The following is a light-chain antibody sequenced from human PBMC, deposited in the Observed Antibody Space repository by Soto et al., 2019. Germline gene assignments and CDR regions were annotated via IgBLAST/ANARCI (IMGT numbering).Light chain of an antibody. CDR2: GNS. Sequence: QSVLTQPPSVSGAPGQRVTISCTGSSSNIGAGYDVHWYQHLPGTAPKLLIYGNSNRPSGVPDRFSGSKSGTSASLTITGLQAEDEADYYCQSYGTSLSGPYVFGTGTKVTVL. CDR1: SSNIGAGYD. V-gene: IGLV1-40*01. J-gene: IGLJ1*01. CDR3: QSYGTSLSGPYV.